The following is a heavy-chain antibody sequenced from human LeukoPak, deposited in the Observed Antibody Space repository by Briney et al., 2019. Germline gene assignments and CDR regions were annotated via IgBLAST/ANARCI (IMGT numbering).Heavy chain of an antibody. J-gene: IGHJ4*02. CDR1: GYTLTGYY. D-gene: IGHD3-10*01. V-gene: IGHV1-2*02. CDR2: INPNSGGT. Sequence: ASVKVSCKASGYTLTGYYMHWVRQAPGQGLEWMGWINPNSGGTNYAQKFQGRVTMTRDTSISTAYMELSRLRSDDTAVFYCATAYGSGIDFYYWGQGTLVTVSS. CDR3: ATAYGSGIDFYY.